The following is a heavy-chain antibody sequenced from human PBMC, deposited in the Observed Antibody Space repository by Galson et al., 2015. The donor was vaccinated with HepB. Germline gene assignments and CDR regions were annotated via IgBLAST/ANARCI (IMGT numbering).Heavy chain of an antibody. CDR3: AYFTSGSAEDLHY. CDR1: GGTFSSYS. D-gene: IGHD3-10*01. V-gene: IGHV1-69*13. Sequence: PVQVSCKASGGTFSSYSIIWVRQAPGQGLEWMGGIIPIFGTANYAQKFQGRVTIAADESPSTADMVLRSLSYEDTAVYYCAYFTSGSAEDLHYWGQGTLVTVSS. J-gene: IGHJ1*01. CDR2: IIPIFGTA.